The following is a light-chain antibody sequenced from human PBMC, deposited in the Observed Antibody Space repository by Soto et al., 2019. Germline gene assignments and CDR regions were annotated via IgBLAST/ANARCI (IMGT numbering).Light chain of an antibody. Sequence: QSALTQPASVSGSPGQSITISCTGTSSDIGSNNYVSWFQQRPGKAPTLIIYEVSNRPSGVSTHFSGSKSGNTASLTISGLXXEDXXEYYCSSYTTTTRLFGGGTKLTVL. V-gene: IGLV2-14*01. CDR2: EVS. CDR1: SSDIGSNNY. CDR3: SSYTTTTRL. J-gene: IGLJ3*02.